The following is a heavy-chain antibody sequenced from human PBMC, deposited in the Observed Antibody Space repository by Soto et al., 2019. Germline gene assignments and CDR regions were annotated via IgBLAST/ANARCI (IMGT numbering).Heavy chain of an antibody. V-gene: IGHV3-53*01. J-gene: IGHJ6*02. CDR2: IYSGGST. CDR1: GFTVSSNY. D-gene: IGHD3-22*01. CDR3: EREFKDTMRVVSHVAPYYGLDV. Sequence: GSLRLSCAAPGFTVSSNYMSWVRQAPGKGLEWVSVIYSGGSTYYADSVKGRFTIPRHNSKNTPYLQMNSLRAEDTAVYYCEREFKDTMRVVSHVAPYYGLDVWGQGTMVTVSS.